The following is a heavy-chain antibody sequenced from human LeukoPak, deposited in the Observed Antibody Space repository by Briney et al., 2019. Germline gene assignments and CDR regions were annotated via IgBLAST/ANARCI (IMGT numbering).Heavy chain of an antibody. Sequence: PGGSLRLSCAASEFTFSSYSMNWVRQAPGKGLEWVSSISSSSSYIYYPDSVKGRFTISRDNAKNSLYLQMNSLRAEDTAVYYCASHRIGYYFDYWGQGTLVTVSS. J-gene: IGHJ4*02. D-gene: IGHD2-15*01. CDR3: ASHRIGYYFDY. CDR1: EFTFSSYS. V-gene: IGHV3-21*01. CDR2: ISSSSSYI.